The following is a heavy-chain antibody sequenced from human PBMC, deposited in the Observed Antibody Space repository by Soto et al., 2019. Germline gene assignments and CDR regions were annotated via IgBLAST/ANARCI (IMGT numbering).Heavy chain of an antibody. J-gene: IGHJ4*02. CDR2: IIPILGIA. D-gene: IGHD6-6*01. CDR1: GGTFSTII. CDR3: AREGQLVPQFDY. V-gene: IGHV1-69*08. Sequence: QVQLVQSGAEVKKPGSSVKSSCKPPGGTFSTIIFSWCRQAPGQGLEWMGRIIPILGIANYAQKFQGRVTITADKSTSTAYMELSSLRSEDTAVYYCAREGQLVPQFDYWGQGTLVTVSS.